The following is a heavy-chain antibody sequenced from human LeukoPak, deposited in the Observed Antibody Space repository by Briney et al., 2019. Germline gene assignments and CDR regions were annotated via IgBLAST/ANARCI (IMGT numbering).Heavy chain of an antibody. V-gene: IGHV4-59*04. CDR3: ARTSYYGSGSYDY. Sequence: SETLSLTCTVSGGSISSYYWSWIRQPPGKRLEWIGYIYYSGSTYYNPSLKSRVTISVDASKNQFSLKLTSVTAADTAVYYCARTSYYGSGSYDYWGQGTLVTVSS. CDR1: GGSISSYY. CDR2: IYYSGST. D-gene: IGHD3-10*01. J-gene: IGHJ4*02.